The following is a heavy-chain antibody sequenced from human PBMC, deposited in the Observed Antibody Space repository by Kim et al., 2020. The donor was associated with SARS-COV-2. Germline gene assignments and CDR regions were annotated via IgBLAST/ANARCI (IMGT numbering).Heavy chain of an antibody. D-gene: IGHD2-8*02. Sequence: YAESVKGRFTISRDNSRNTLYLQMTDLRDEDTAVYYCAGGYWCTGGYCLDYWGQGSLVTVSS. V-gene: IGHV3-53*01. J-gene: IGHJ4*02. CDR3: AGGYWCTGGYCLDY.